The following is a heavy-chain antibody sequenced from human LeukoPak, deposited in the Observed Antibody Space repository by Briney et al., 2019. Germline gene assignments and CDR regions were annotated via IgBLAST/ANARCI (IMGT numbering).Heavy chain of an antibody. CDR2: IKQDGSEI. V-gene: IGHV3-7*01. J-gene: IGHJ4*02. CDR3: ARQLGGSGSY. CDR1: GFTVSSSY. Sequence: PPGGSLRLSCAASGFTVSSSYMSWVRQTPGKGLEWVANIKQDGSEIYYVDSVKGRFTISRDNTKNSVYLQMNSLRAEDTAVYYCARQLGGSGSYWGQGTLVTVSS. D-gene: IGHD3-10*01.